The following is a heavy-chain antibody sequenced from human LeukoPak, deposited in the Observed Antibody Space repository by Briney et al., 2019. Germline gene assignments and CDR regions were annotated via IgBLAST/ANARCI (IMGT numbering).Heavy chain of an antibody. CDR2: IGGSGGNT. CDR1: GFTFSSYA. D-gene: IGHD4-23*01. CDR3: AKLVPHFDY. V-gene: IGHV3-23*01. Sequence: PGGSLRLSCAASGFTFSSYAMSWVRQAPGKGLEWVSSIGGSGGNTYYADSVKGRFTISRDNSKNTLYMQMNSLRAEDTAVYYCAKLVPHFDYWGQGTLVTVSS. J-gene: IGHJ4*02.